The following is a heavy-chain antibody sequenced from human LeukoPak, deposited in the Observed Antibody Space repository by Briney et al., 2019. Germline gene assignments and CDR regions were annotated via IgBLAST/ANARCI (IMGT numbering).Heavy chain of an antibody. CDR1: GGSISSSSYY. V-gene: IGHV4-39*07. CDR2: IYYSGST. J-gene: IGHJ4*02. CDR3: ARVVRQWLVSFDY. D-gene: IGHD6-19*01. Sequence: SEALSLTCTVSGGSISSSSYYWGWIRQPPGKGLEWIGSIYYSGSTYYNPSLKSRVTISVDTSKNQFSLKLSSVTAADTAVYYCARVVRQWLVSFDYWGQGTLVTVSS.